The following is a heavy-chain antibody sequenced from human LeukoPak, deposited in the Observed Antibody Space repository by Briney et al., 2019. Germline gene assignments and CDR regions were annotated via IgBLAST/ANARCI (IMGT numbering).Heavy chain of an antibody. CDR3: ARDIIAAAGRPPGY. CDR1: GYTFTSYA. V-gene: IGHV1-3*01. CDR2: INAGNGNT. Sequence: GASVKVSCKASGYTFTSYAMHWVRQAPGQRLEWMGWINAGNGNTKYSQKFQGRVTITRDTSASTAYMELSSLRSEDTAIYYCARDIIAAAGRPPGYWGQGTPVTVSS. J-gene: IGHJ4*02. D-gene: IGHD6-13*01.